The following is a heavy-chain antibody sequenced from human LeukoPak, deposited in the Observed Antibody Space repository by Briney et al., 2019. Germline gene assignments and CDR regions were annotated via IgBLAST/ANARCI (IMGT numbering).Heavy chain of an antibody. Sequence: GGSLRLSCEPSGFNFSSYPMHWVRQAPGKGLEWVALLSYDGSYQYYADSVKGRFTISRDNSKNTLYLQMNSLRAEDTAVYYCAKLSGGKRVPFDYWGQGTLVTVSS. CDR3: AKLSGGKRVPFDY. CDR1: GFNFSSYP. V-gene: IGHV3-30*18. CDR2: LSYDGSYQ. D-gene: IGHD2-15*01. J-gene: IGHJ4*02.